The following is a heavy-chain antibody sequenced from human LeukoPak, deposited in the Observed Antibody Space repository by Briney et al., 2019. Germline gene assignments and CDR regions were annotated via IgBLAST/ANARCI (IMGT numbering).Heavy chain of an antibody. V-gene: IGHV4-34*01. CDR2: ISHSGST. Sequence: PSETLSLTCAVYGGSFSGYYWSWIRQPPGKGLEWIGEISHSGSTNYSPSLKSRVTISVDTSKNQFSLKLSSVTAADTAVYYCARGIAGWTTMVRGVNSFLDYWGQGTLVTVSS. CDR1: GGSFSGYY. D-gene: IGHD3-10*01. J-gene: IGHJ4*02. CDR3: ARGIAGWTTMVRGVNSFLDY.